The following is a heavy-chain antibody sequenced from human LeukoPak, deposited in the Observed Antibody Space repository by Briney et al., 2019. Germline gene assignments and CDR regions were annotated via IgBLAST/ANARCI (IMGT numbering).Heavy chain of an antibody. CDR3: ARAETYYDFWSGYGTKYYFDY. CDR1: GYTFTSYA. V-gene: IGHV1-3*01. D-gene: IGHD3-3*01. CDR2: INAGNGNT. Sequence: ASVKVSCKASGYTFTSYAMHWVRQAPGQRLEWMGWINAGNGNTKYSQKFQGRVTITRDTSASTAYMELSSLRSEDTAVYYCARAETYYDFWSGYGTKYYFDYWGQGALVTVSS. J-gene: IGHJ4*02.